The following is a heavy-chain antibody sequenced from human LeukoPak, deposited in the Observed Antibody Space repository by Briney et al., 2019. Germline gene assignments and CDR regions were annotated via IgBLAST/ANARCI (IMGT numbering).Heavy chain of an antibody. CDR3: ARGVRSRWTYDSSGYLNGP. J-gene: IGHJ5*02. V-gene: IGHV1-46*01. D-gene: IGHD3-22*01. CDR2: INPSGGST. Sequence: ASVKVSCKASGYTFTSYYMHWVRQAPGQGLEWMGIINPSGGSTSYAQKFQGRVTMTRDTSTSTVYMELSSLRSEDTAVYYCARGVRSRWTYDSSGYLNGPWGQGTLVTVSS. CDR1: GYTFTSYY.